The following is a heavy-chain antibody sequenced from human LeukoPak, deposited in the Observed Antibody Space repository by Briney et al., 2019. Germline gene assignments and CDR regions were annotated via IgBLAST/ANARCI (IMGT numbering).Heavy chain of an antibody. J-gene: IGHJ4*02. CDR2: INPNSGGT. D-gene: IGHD3-10*01. CDR1: GYTFTGYY. V-gene: IGHV1-2*02. Sequence: ASVKVSCKASGYTFTGYYMHWVRQAPGQGLAWMGWINPNSGGTNYAQKFQGRVTMTRDTSISTAYMELSRLRSDDTAVYYCARANSYGSGSLVNWGQGTLVTVSS. CDR3: ARANSYGSGSLVN.